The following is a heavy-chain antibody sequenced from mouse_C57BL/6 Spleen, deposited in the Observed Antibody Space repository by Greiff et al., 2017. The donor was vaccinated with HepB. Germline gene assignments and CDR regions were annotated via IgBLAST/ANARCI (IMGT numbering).Heavy chain of an antibody. CDR3: ARSPWAY. V-gene: IGHV1-50*01. CDR2: IDPSDSYT. J-gene: IGHJ3*01. CDR1: GYTFTSYW. Sequence: QVQLQQPGAELVKPGASVKLSCKASGYTFTSYWMQWVKQRPGQGLEWIGEIDPSDSYTNYNQKFKGKATLTVATSSSTAYMQLSSLTSEDAAFYYCARSPWAYWGQGTLVTVSA.